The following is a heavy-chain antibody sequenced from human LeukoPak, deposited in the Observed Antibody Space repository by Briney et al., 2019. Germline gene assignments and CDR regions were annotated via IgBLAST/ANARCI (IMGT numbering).Heavy chain of an antibody. Sequence: ASVKVSCKASGYTFTSYAMHWVRQAPGQRLEWMGWINAGNGNTKYSQKFQGRVTITRDTSASTAYMELRSLRSDDTAVYYCARDRTAMANDYWGQGTLVTVSS. J-gene: IGHJ4*02. D-gene: IGHD5-18*01. V-gene: IGHV1-3*01. CDR3: ARDRTAMANDY. CDR2: INAGNGNT. CDR1: GYTFTSYA.